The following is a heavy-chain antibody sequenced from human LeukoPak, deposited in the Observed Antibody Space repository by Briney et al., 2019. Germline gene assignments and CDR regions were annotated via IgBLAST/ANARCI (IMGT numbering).Heavy chain of an antibody. Sequence: GGSLRLSCVASGFIFRDYAMSWVRQAPAGGLERVSCLRGEGETFYTDSVKGRFTLSREHSRNTVYLQLNNLEVEDTAGYYCAKASWVSSADAVLWGQGTLVTVS. CDR2: LRGEGET. V-gene: IGHV3-23*01. D-gene: IGHD3-16*01. CDR3: AKASWVSSADAVL. J-gene: IGHJ4*02. CDR1: GFIFRDYA.